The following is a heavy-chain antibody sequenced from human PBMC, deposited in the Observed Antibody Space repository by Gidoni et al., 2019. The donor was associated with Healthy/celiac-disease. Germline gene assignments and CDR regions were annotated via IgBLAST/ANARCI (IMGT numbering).Heavy chain of an antibody. J-gene: IGHJ6*02. CDR2: IYHSGST. Sequence: QVQLQESGPGLVKPSETLSLTCAVSGYPISSGYYWGWIRQPPGKGLEWIGSIYHSGSTYSNPSLKSRVTISVDTSKNQFSLKLSSVTAADTAVYYCARELLMVNERTNYYYGMDVWGQGTTVTVSS. D-gene: IGHD2-8*01. V-gene: IGHV4-38-2*02. CDR1: GYPISSGYY. CDR3: ARELLMVNERTNYYYGMDV.